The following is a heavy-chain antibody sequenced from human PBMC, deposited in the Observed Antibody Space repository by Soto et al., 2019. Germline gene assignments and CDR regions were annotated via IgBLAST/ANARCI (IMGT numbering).Heavy chain of an antibody. CDR2: IGGSGGST. CDR3: AKPSPEAPCDY. Sequence: KGPGKGLEWVSAIGGSGGSTYYADSVKGRFTISRDNSKNTLYLQMNSLRAEDTAVYYCAKPSPEAPCDYWCQGPLVTV. V-gene: IGHV3-23*01. J-gene: IGHJ4*02.